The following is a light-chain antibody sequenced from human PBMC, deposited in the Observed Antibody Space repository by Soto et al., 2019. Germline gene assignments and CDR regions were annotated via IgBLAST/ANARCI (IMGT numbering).Light chain of an antibody. V-gene: IGKV1-8*01. CDR2: AAS. J-gene: IGKJ1*01. Sequence: AIRMTQSPSSFSASTGDRVTITCRASQGISSYLAWYQQKPGKAPKLLIYAASTLQSGVPSRFSGSGSGTDLTLPISCLQSEDFATYYCQQYYSYPPTFGQGTKVEIK. CDR3: QQYYSYPPT. CDR1: QGISSY.